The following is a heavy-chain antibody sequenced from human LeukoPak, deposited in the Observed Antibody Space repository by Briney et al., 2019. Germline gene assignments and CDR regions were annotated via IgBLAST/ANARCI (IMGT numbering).Heavy chain of an antibody. V-gene: IGHV4-61*02. J-gene: IGHJ6*03. Sequence: PSETRSLTGTVSGGSISSGSYYWSWIRQPAGKGLEWIGRIYTSGSTNYNPSLKSRVTISVDTSKNQFSLKLSSVTAADTAVYYCARGEAFKYYYYYMDVWGKGTTVTISS. CDR3: ARGEAFKYYYYYMDV. CDR2: IYTSGST. CDR1: GGSISSGSYY.